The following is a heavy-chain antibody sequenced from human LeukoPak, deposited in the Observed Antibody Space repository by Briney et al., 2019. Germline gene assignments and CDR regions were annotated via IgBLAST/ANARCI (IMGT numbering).Heavy chain of an antibody. J-gene: IGHJ3*02. CDR3: ARDLAPDDMIVIPPDAFDI. V-gene: IGHV1-18*01. D-gene: IGHD3-22*01. CDR2: ISAYNGNT. Sequence: ASVKVSCKASGYTFTSYGISWVRQAPGQGLEWMGWISAYNGNTNYAQKLQGRVTMTTDTSTSTAYMELRSLRSDDTAVYYCARDLAPDDMIVIPPDAFDIWGQGTMVTVSS. CDR1: GYTFTSYG.